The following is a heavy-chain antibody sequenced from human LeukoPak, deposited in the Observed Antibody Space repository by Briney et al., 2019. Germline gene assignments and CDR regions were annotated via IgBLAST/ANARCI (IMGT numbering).Heavy chain of an antibody. CDR1: GFTFSSYA. J-gene: IGHJ4*02. Sequence: GGSLRLSCAASGFTFSSYAMSWVRQAPGKGLEWVSAISGSGGSTYYADSVKGRFTISRDNSKNTLYLQMNSLRAEDTALYYCARDGSKFCSAGSCYEGFDSWGQGTLVAVSS. D-gene: IGHD2-15*01. CDR3: ARDGSKFCSAGSCYEGFDS. V-gene: IGHV3-23*01. CDR2: ISGSGGST.